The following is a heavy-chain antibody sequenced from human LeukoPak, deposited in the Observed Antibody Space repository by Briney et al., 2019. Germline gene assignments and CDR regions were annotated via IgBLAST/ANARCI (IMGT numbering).Heavy chain of an antibody. D-gene: IGHD7-27*01. J-gene: IGHJ4*02. CDR3: ARPKLGMGGYYFDY. Sequence: ASETLSLTCAVSGYSISSGYYWGWIRQPPGKGLEWIGSIYHSGSTYYNPSLKSRVTISVDTSKNQFSLKLSSVTAADTAVYYCARPKLGMGGYYFDYWGQGTLVTVSS. V-gene: IGHV4-38-2*01. CDR2: IYHSGST. CDR1: GYSISSGYY.